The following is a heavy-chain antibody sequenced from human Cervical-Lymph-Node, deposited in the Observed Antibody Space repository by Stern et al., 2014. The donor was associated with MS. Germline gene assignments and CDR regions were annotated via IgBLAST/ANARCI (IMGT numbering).Heavy chain of an antibody. CDR2: IWFDGRLD. J-gene: IGHJ4*02. D-gene: IGHD1-1*01. CDR3: ARDDNDAIYFDH. V-gene: IGHV3-33*01. Sequence: QLVQSGGGVVQPGRSLRLSCTASGFRFGDHGMHWVRQAPGKGLEWVANIWFDGRLDTYSDSVRGRFTISRDNSDNTLHLQMHSLRVEDTAVYYCARDDNDAIYFDHWGQGALVTVSS. CDR1: GFRFGDHG.